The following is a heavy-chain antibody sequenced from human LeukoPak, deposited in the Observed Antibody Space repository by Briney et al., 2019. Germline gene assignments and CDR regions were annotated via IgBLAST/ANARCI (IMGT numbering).Heavy chain of an antibody. J-gene: IGHJ4*01. V-gene: IGHV3-53*01. Sequence: GGSLRLSCAASGFTASGNYMSWVRHAPGKGLEWVSVIYSGGRTYYADSVKGRFTLSRDNSKTTLYLQMNSLRGEDTAVYYCARGSTSTAPGWVYWGHGTPVTVSS. CDR1: GFTASGNY. CDR2: IYSGGRT. D-gene: IGHD2-21*02. CDR3: ARGSTSTAPGWVY.